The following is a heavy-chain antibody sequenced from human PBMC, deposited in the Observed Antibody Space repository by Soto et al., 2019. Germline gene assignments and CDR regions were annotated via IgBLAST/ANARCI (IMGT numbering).Heavy chain of an antibody. V-gene: IGHV1-18*04. D-gene: IGHD3-22*01. Sequence: ASVKVSCKASGYTFTSYGISWVRQAPGQGLEWMGWISAYNGNTNYAQKLQGRVTMTTDTSTSTAYMELRSLRSDDTAVYYCARDKMVYYDSSGYSTGAFDIRGQGTMVTVSS. J-gene: IGHJ3*02. CDR2: ISAYNGNT. CDR1: GYTFTSYG. CDR3: ARDKMVYYDSSGYSTGAFDI.